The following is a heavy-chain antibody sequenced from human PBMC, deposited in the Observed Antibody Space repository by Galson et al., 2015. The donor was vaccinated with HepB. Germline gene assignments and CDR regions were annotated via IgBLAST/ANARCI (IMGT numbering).Heavy chain of an antibody. V-gene: IGHV1-3*01. CDR3: ARLRASGYSYGYGFDY. J-gene: IGHJ4*02. CDR2: INVGKDNT. D-gene: IGHD5-18*01. Sequence: SVKVSCKASGYTFTSYTIHWVRQAPGQRLEWMGWINVGKDNTEYSQKFQGRVTITTDTSASTAYMELSSLGSEDTAVYYCARLRASGYSYGYGFDYWGQGALVTVSS. CDR1: GYTFTSYT.